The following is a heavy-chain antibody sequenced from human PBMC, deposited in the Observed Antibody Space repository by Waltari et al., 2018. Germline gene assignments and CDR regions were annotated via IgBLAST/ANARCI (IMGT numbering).Heavy chain of an antibody. CDR2: IYPSGST. CDR1: GGSISSYY. D-gene: IGHD3-22*01. J-gene: IGHJ3*01. Sequence: QVQLQESGPGLVKPSETLSLTCTVSGGSISSYYWSWIRQPAGKGLEWIGSIYPSGSTNYNPSLKSRVTISVDTSKNQFSLKLNSVTAADTAVYYCARGSRGNGAAFDVWGQGTMVTVSS. CDR3: ARGSRGNGAAFDV. V-gene: IGHV4-4*07.